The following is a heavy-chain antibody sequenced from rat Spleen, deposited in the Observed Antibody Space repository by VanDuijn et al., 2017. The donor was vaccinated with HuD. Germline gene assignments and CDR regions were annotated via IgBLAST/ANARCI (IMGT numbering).Heavy chain of an antibody. J-gene: IGHJ2*01. V-gene: IGHV5-17*01. D-gene: IGHD5-1*01. CDR3: TRQTGSLFDY. CDR1: GFTFSDYA. Sequence: EVQLVESGGGLVQPGRSLKLSCAASGFTFSDYAMAWVRQAPKKGLEWVATLSSGVSHTYYPDSVKGRFTISRDNTKSTLYLQMDSLRSEDQATYYCTRQTGSLFDYWGQGVMVTVSS. CDR2: LSSGVSHT.